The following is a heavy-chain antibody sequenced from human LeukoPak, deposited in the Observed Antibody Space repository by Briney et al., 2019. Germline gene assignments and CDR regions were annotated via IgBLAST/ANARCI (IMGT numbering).Heavy chain of an antibody. D-gene: IGHD6-19*01. J-gene: IGHJ1*01. CDR2: ISYSGST. CDR3: GRAAVTGTPPPFHH. V-gene: IGHV4-59*01. Sequence: SETLCLTCTVSGGSISSYDWSWFRKPPGKGLEWTACISYSGSTNYNPSLKSRVTMSVNTSKNQCSLRLSSVTAADTAVSFCGRAAVTGTPPPFHHWAQGTLLPVSS. CDR1: GGSISSYD.